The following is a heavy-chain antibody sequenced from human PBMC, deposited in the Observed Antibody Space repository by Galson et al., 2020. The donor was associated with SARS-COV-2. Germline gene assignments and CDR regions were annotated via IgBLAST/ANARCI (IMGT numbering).Heavy chain of an antibody. D-gene: IGHD3-16*02. J-gene: IGHJ4*02. Sequence: GGSLRLSCAASGFTFSSYGMNWVRQAPGKGLEWVSSITNTGSHKYYADSVKGRFTIPRDNAKNSLYLQMNSLRAEDTAVYYCARDKDPTYGGVIFFYYFDYWGQGTLVTVSS. CDR1: GFTFSSYG. CDR3: ARDKDPTYGGVIFFYYFDY. CDR2: ITNTGSHK. V-gene: IGHV3-21*01.